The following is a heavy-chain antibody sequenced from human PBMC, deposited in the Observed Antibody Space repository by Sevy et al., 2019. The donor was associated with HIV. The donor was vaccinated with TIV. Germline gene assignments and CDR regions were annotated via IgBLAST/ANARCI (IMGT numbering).Heavy chain of an antibody. CDR1: GFTFNSYG. J-gene: IGHJ4*02. CDR2: IWYDGKNN. V-gene: IGHV3-33*01. CDR3: AIEHIAVAGIGYYFDY. D-gene: IGHD6-19*01. Sequence: GGSLRLSCAASGFTFNSYGMHWVRQAPGKGLEWVAVIWYDGKNNEYADSVKGRFTVSRDNSKNTLYLQMNSLRAEDTAVYYCAIEHIAVAGIGYYFDYWGRGTLVTVSS.